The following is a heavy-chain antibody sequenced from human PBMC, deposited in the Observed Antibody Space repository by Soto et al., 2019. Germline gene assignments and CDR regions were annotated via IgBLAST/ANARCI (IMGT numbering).Heavy chain of an antibody. CDR3: ARDSSGLPFDF. CDR1: GFTFNIYW. D-gene: IGHD2-21*02. J-gene: IGHJ4*02. V-gene: IGHV3-7*01. CDR2: INPDGSDT. Sequence: EVQLVESGGGLVQPGGSLSVSCAASGFTFNIYWMTWVRQTPGKGLEWVANINPDGSDTYYVDSVKGRFTISRDNAKNSLYMQMNSLRVEDTGVYYCARDSSGLPFDFWGQGTVVTVSA.